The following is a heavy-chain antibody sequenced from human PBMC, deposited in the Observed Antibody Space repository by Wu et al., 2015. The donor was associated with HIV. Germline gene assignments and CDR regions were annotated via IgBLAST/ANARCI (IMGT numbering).Heavy chain of an antibody. CDR2: IIPIFGTA. CDR3: AREDKYYFDY. Sequence: QVQLVQSGSEVKKPGSSVKVSCKVSGGLFSNFDVNWVRQAPGQGLEWMGRIIPIFGTANYAQKFQGRVTITADESTSTAYMELSSLRSEDTAVYYCAREDKYYFDYWGQGTLVTVSS. V-gene: IGHV1-69*13. D-gene: IGHD6-6*01. CDR1: GGLFSNFD. J-gene: IGHJ4*02.